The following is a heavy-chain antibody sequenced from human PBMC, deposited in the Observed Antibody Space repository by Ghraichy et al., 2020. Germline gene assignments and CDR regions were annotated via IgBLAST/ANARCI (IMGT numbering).Heavy chain of an antibody. Sequence: GSLRLSCAVYGGSFSGYYWSWIRQPPGKGLEWIGEINHSGSTNYNPSLKSRVTISVDTSKNQFSLKLSSVTAADTAVYYCARPTSSSGWYGYYFDYWGQGTLVTVSS. D-gene: IGHD6-19*01. CDR2: INHSGST. V-gene: IGHV4-34*01. CDR1: GGSFSGYY. J-gene: IGHJ4*02. CDR3: ARPTSSSGWYGYYFDY.